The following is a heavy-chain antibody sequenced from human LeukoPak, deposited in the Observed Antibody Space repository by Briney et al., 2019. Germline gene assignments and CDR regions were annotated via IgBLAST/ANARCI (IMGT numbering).Heavy chain of an antibody. CDR2: INHSGST. V-gene: IGHV4-34*01. D-gene: IGHD5-18*01. Sequence: NPSETLSLTCAVYGGSFSGYYWSWIRQPPGKGLEWIGEINHSGSTNYNPSLKSRVTISVDTSKNQFSLKLSSVTAADTAVYYCARGTIQLWFSPSRHYYFDYWGQGTLVTVSS. CDR1: GGSFSGYY. J-gene: IGHJ4*02. CDR3: ARGTIQLWFSPSRHYYFDY.